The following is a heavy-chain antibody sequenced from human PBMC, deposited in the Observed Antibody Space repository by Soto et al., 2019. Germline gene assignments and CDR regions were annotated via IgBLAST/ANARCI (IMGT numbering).Heavy chain of an antibody. CDR1: GGTFSSYA. V-gene: IGHV1-69*05. D-gene: IGHD5-12*01. J-gene: IGHJ6*02. CDR2: IIPIFDTA. Sequence: SVKVSCKASGGTFSSYAISWVRQAPGQGLEWMGGIIPIFDTANYAQKLQGRVTMTTDTSTSTVYMELRSLRSDDTAVYYCARGLAYSGYDNYYYGMDVWGQGTTVTVSS. CDR3: ARGLAYSGYDNYYYGMDV.